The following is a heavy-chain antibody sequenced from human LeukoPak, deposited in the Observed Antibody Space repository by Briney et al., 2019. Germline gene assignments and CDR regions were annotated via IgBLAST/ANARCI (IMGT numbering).Heavy chain of an antibody. CDR3: ARGRVSSSTWYSTYYYFFYMDF. CDR1: GGSISSGSYY. J-gene: IGHJ6*03. V-gene: IGHV4-61*01. Sequence: PSETLSLTCTVSGGSISSGSYYWSWIRQPPGKGLEWIGYIYYSGSTNYNPSLKSRVTISVDTSKNQFSLKLSSVTAADTAVYYCARGRVSSSTWYSTYYYFFYMDFWGKGTTVTVSS. D-gene: IGHD4-11*01. CDR2: IYYSGST.